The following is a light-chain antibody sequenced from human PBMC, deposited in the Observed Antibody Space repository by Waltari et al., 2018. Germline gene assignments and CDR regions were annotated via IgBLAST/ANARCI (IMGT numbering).Light chain of an antibody. CDR1: QNVLYSSNNKNY. Sequence: DIVMTQSPDSLAVSLGERATINCKSSQNVLYSSNNKNYLAWYQQKPGQTPKLLIYWASTRESGVPDRFSGSGSGTDFTLTISSLQAEDVAVYYCQQYYNAPYTFGQGTKLEIK. CDR3: QQYYNAPYT. CDR2: WAS. J-gene: IGKJ2*01. V-gene: IGKV4-1*01.